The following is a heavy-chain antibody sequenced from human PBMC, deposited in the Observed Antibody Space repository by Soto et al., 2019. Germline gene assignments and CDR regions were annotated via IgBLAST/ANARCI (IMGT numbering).Heavy chain of an antibody. V-gene: IGHV3-23*01. CDR2: ISSGGSNT. D-gene: IGHD3-22*01. CDR3: ARALVDYYDSSGYPRFDY. J-gene: IGHJ4*02. Sequence: GGSLRLSCAASEFTFSNYAMSWVRQAPGKGLEWVSRISSGGSNTCYADSVKGRFTISRDNAKNTLFLQMNSLRAEDTAVYYCARALVDYYDSSGYPRFDYWGQGTLVTVSS. CDR1: EFTFSNYA.